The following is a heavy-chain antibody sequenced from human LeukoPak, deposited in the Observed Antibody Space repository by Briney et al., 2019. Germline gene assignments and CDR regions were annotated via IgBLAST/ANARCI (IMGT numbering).Heavy chain of an antibody. D-gene: IGHD6-13*01. Sequence: GGSLRLSCAASGFTFSSYWMSWVRQVSGKGLEWVANIKPDGSEEYYVDSVKGRFTISRDNAEKSLYLQMNSLRVEDTAVYYCTLVARATAAVDYWGQGTLVTVSS. CDR1: GFTFSSYW. J-gene: IGHJ4*02. CDR2: IKPDGSEE. V-gene: IGHV3-7*01. CDR3: TLVARATAAVDY.